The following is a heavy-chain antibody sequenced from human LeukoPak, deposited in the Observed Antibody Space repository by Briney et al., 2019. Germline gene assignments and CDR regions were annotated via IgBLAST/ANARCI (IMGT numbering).Heavy chain of an antibody. CDR2: IYYSGST. D-gene: IGHD6-13*01. Sequence: SETLSLTCTVSGGSISSSSYYWGWIRQPPGKGLEWIGSIYYSGSTYYNPSLKSRVTISVDTSKNQFSLKLSSVTAADTAVYYCARQWGSSSWYSDYWGQGTLVTVSS. CDR3: ARQWGSSSWYSDY. V-gene: IGHV4-39*01. J-gene: IGHJ4*02. CDR1: GGSISSSSYY.